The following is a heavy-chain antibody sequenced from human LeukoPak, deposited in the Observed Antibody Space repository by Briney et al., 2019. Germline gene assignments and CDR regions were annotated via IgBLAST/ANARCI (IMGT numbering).Heavy chain of an antibody. D-gene: IGHD3-22*01. CDR2: ISWNSGSK. CDR3: ARDFADSSGYSEYYFDY. J-gene: IGHJ4*02. CDR1: GFTFDDYA. V-gene: IGHV3-9*01. Sequence: PGRSLRLSCAASGFTFDDYAMHWVRQAPGKGLEWVSGISWNSGSKGYADSVKGRFTISRDNSKNTLYLQMNSLRAEDTAMYYCARDFADSSGYSEYYFDYWGQGTLVTVSS.